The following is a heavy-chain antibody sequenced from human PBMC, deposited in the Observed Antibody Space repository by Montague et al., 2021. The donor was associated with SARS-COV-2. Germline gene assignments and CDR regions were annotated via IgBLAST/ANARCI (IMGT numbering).Heavy chain of an antibody. CDR3: ARRGSSVWGVTVSAELDY. V-gene: IGHV4-34*01. CDR2: INQSGRT. CDR1: GGSFSGYY. J-gene: IGHJ4*02. Sequence: SETLSLTCAVYGGSFSGYYWSWIRQPPEKGLEWIGEINQSGRTNNNPSLKSRVIISVDTSKNQFSLKLSSVTAADTAVYYYARRGSSVWGVTVSAELDYWGPGILVIGSS. D-gene: IGHD3-10*01.